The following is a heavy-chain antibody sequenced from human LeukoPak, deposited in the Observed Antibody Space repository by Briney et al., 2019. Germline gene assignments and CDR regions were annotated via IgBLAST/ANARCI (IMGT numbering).Heavy chain of an antibody. Sequence: QAGGSLRLSCAASGFTFSSYDIHCVRQAPARGVEGVAVISYDGRDKYYADSVKGRFTISRDNSKNTLYLQMNSLRAEDTAVYYRAKDSPHWLASHYFDNWGQGTLVTVSS. V-gene: IGHV3-30*18. CDR1: GFTFSSYD. J-gene: IGHJ4*02. CDR2: ISYDGRDK. D-gene: IGHD1-1*01. CDR3: AKDSPHWLASHYFDN.